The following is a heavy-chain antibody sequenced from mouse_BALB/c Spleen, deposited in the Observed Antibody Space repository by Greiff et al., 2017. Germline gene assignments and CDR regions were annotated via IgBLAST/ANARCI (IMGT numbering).Heavy chain of an antibody. CDR1: GFSLTSYG. J-gene: IGHJ2*01. Sequence: VQLQQSGPGLVAPSQSLSITCTVSGFSLTSYGVSWVRQPPGKGLEWLGMIWGDGSTDYNSALKSRLSISKDTSKSQVFLKMNSLQTDDTARYYCARDSYGSSFDYWGQGTTLTVSS. CDR2: IWGDGST. CDR3: ARDSYGSSFDY. V-gene: IGHV2-6-7*01. D-gene: IGHD1-1*01.